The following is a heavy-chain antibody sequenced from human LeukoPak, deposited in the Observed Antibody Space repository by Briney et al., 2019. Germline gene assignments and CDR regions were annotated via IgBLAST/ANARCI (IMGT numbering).Heavy chain of an antibody. CDR3: ARTRSPRAYIVVAPALGGYYFDY. D-gene: IGHD2-2*01. J-gene: IGHJ4*02. Sequence: PSQTLSLTCTVSGGSISSGGYYWSWIRQPPGKGLEWIGYIHHSGSTYYNPSLKSRVTISVDRSKNQFSLKLSSVTAADTAVYYCARTRSPRAYIVVAPALGGYYFDYWGQGTLVTVSS. CDR1: GGSISSGGYY. V-gene: IGHV4-30-2*01. CDR2: IHHSGST.